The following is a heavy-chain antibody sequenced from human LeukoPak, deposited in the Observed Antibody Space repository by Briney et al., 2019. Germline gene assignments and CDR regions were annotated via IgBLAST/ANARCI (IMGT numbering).Heavy chain of an antibody. D-gene: IGHD3-22*01. J-gene: IGHJ3*02. V-gene: IGHV4-39*01. Sequence: SETLSLTCTVSGGSISSSTYYWGWIRQPPGKGLEWIVSKFYTGRTYYNPSLKSRVTISVDTSKNQFSLKLSSVTAADTAVYYCARHRPGSSGSHYNAFDIWGQGTMVTVSS. CDR1: GGSISSSTYY. CDR3: ARHRPGSSGSHYNAFDI. CDR2: KFYTGRT.